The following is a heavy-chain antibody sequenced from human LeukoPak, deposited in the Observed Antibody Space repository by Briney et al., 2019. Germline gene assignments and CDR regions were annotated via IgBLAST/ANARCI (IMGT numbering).Heavy chain of an antibody. V-gene: IGHV3-30-3*01. CDR1: GFTFSSYA. Sequence: GGSLRLSCAASGFTFSSYAMAWVRQAPGKGLEWVAVISYDGSNKYYADSVKGRFTISRDNSKNTLYLQMNSLRAEDTAVYYCARALDEGARFDYWGQGTLVTVSS. CDR3: ARALDEGARFDY. CDR2: ISYDGSNK. J-gene: IGHJ4*02.